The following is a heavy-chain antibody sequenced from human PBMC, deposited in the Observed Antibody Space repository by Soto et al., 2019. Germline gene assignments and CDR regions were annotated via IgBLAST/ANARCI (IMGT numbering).Heavy chain of an antibody. V-gene: IGHV3-11*01. CDR2: ISMSSSII. CDR1: GFTFSDYY. CDR3: ARGGSSRPFDV. D-gene: IGHD6-13*01. J-gene: IGHJ2*01. Sequence: QEQLVEAGGGLVKPGGSLRLSCAASGFTFSDYYLSWIRQAPGKGLEWLSYISMSSSIIKYADSVKGRFTISRDNATKSLYLQMNSLNGEDTAVYYCARGGSSRPFDVWGRGTLVTVSS.